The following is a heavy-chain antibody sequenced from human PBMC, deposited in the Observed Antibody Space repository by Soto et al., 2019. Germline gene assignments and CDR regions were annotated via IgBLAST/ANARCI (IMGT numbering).Heavy chain of an antibody. CDR1: GFIFSDYW. CDR3: VKDGGYCSSSTCYSPRNHYFDS. D-gene: IGHD2-2*01. J-gene: IGHJ4*02. CDR2: IKFDGSEK. Sequence: GSLRLYCAASGFIFSDYWMSWVRQAPGKGPEWVANIKFDGSEKQYVDSVRGRFTISRDDSRNSLFLQMNSLRAGDTAVYYCVKDGGYCSSSTCYSPRNHYFDSWGQGTLVTVSS. V-gene: IGHV3-7*03.